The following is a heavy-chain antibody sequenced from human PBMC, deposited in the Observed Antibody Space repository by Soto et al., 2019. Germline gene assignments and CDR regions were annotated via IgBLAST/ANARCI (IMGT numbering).Heavy chain of an antibody. CDR2: IIPILGIA. CDR3: ASPGGGGYDVNNLQSHY. CDR1: GGTFSSYT. Sequence: QVQLVQSGAEVKKPGSSVKVSCKASGGTFSSYTISWVRQAPGQGLEWMGRIIPILGIANYAQKFQGRVTITADKSTSTAYMELSSLRSEDTAVYYCASPGGGGYDVNNLQSHYWGQGTLVTVSS. D-gene: IGHD5-12*01. V-gene: IGHV1-69*02. J-gene: IGHJ4*02.